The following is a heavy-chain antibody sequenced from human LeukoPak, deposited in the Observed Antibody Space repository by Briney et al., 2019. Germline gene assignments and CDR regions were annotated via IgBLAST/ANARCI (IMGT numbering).Heavy chain of an antibody. D-gene: IGHD6-19*01. CDR1: GGSISSSSYC. Sequence: SETLSLTCTVSGGSISSSSYCWGWIRQPPGKGLEWIGSIYYSGSTYYNPSLKSRVTISVDTSKNQFSLKLSSVTAADTAVYYCAREGDFIAVALIDYWGQGTLVTVSS. CDR3: AREGDFIAVALIDY. CDR2: IYYSGST. V-gene: IGHV4-39*07. J-gene: IGHJ4*02.